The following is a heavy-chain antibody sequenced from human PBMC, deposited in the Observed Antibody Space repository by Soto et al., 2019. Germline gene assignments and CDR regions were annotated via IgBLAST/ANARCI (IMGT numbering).Heavy chain of an antibody. CDR1: GRPFSGDY. V-gene: IGHV4-34*01. Sequence: SETLSLTSAVYGRPFSGDYWSWIRQPPGKGLEWIGEINHSGSTNYNPSLKSRVTISVDTSKNQFSLKLSSVTAADTAVYYCARGKWCGEFGNWGQGTMVT. CDR2: INHSGST. CDR3: ARGKWCGEFGN. D-gene: IGHD3-10*01. J-gene: IGHJ3*01.